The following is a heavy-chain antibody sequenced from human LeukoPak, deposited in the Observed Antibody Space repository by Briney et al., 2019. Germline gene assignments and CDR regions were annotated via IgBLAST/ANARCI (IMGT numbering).Heavy chain of an antibody. CDR2: FPHSGNT. CDR3: ARDSGSGWYFGSENWFDP. Sequence: SETLSLTCSVSGYSISSGYYWGWIRQPPGKGLEWIGSFPHSGNTYYNPSLKSRVTISEDTSKNQFSLKLTSVTAADTAVYYCARDSGSGWYFGSENWFDPWGQGTLVTVSS. V-gene: IGHV4-38-2*02. J-gene: IGHJ5*02. D-gene: IGHD6-19*01. CDR1: GYSISSGYY.